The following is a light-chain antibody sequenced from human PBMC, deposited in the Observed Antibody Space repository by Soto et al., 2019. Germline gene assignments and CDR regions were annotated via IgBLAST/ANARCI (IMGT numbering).Light chain of an antibody. CDR1: QSVSSN. Sequence: DIVMTQSPATLSVSPGERATLSCRASQSVSSNLVWYQQKPGQAPRLLIYGASTRATGIPARFSGSGSGTEFTLTISSLQSEDFAVYYCQQYNNRPTFGQGTKVEIK. V-gene: IGKV3-15*01. CDR3: QQYNNRPT. J-gene: IGKJ1*01. CDR2: GAS.